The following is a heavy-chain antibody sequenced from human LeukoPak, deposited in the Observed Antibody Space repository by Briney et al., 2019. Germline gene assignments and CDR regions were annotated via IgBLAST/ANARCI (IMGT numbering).Heavy chain of an antibody. D-gene: IGHD4-11*01. CDR1: GGSISSSSYY. CDR3: ARDQGVGEVSIPDWTTGGLDY. CDR2: IYYSGST. V-gene: IGHV4-39*07. Sequence: PSETLSLTCTVSGGSISSSSYYWGWIRQPPGKGLEWIGTIYYSGSTYYNPSLKSRVTISVDTSKNQFSLKLSSVTAADTAVYYCARDQGVGEVSIPDWTTGGLDYWGQGTLVTVSS. J-gene: IGHJ4*02.